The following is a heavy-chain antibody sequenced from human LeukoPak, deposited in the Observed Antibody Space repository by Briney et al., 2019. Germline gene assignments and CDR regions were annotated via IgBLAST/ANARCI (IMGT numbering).Heavy chain of an antibody. V-gene: IGHV3-74*01. CDR2: IASDGSST. D-gene: IGHD4-23*01. CDR3: ARGRPHGNDY. CDR1: GFTFSSYW. J-gene: IGHJ4*02. Sequence: RSGGSLRLSCAASGFTFSSYWMNRVRQAPGKGLVWVSRIASDGSSTTYADSVKGRFSISRDNAKNTLYLQMNSLRVEDTAVYYCARGRPHGNDYWGQGTLVTVSS.